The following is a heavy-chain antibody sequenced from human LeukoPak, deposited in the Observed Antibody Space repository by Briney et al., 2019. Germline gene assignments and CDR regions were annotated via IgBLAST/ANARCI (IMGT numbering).Heavy chain of an antibody. CDR3: TKGTIWLPFDY. J-gene: IGHJ4*02. CDR1: GFTFSSYA. Sequence: GGSLRLSCAASGFTFSSYAMSWVRQAPGKGLEWVSAISGSGGSTYYADSVKGRFTISRDSSKNTLCLQMNSLRAEDTAVYYCTKGTIWLPFDYWGQGTLVTVSS. CDR2: ISGSGGST. V-gene: IGHV3-23*01. D-gene: IGHD5-18*01.